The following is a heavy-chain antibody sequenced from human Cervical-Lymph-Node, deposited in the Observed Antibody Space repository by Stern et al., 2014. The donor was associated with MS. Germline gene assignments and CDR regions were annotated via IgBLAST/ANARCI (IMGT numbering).Heavy chain of an antibody. CDR1: GYSFTSYW. D-gene: IGHD2-15*01. J-gene: IGHJ3*02. Sequence: QLVESGAEVKKPGESLRISCKGSGYSFTSYWISWGRKMPGKGLEWMGRIDPSDSYTNYSPSFQGHVTISADKSISTAYLQWSSLKASDTAMYYCARRCSRRIDAFDIWGQGTMVTVSS. CDR2: IDPSDSYT. CDR3: ARRCSRRIDAFDI. V-gene: IGHV5-10-1*03.